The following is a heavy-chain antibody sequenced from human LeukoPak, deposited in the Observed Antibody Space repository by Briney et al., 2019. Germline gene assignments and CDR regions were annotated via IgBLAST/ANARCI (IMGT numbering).Heavy chain of an antibody. J-gene: IGHJ4*02. CDR1: DDSITSVY. CDR3: ARTARVFDS. D-gene: IGHD5-18*01. Sequence: SETLSLICTVSDDSITSVYWSWIRQPPGKGLEVIGYTYVGGDTNYNPSLKSRVTMSLDTSKHQVSLKMTSVTAADTAVYYCARTARVFDSWGQGTLVTVSS. V-gene: IGHV4-4*09. CDR2: TYVGGDT.